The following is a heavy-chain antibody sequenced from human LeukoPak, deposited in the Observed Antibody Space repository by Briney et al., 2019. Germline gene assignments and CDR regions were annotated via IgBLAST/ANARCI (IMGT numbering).Heavy chain of an antibody. Sequence: SETLSLTCAVYGGSFSGYYWSWIRQPPGKGLEWIGEINHSGNTNYNPSLKSRVTISVDTSKNQFSLKLSSVTAADTAVYYCARDRKSSMVRGVSNRDRAFDIWGQGTMVTVSS. V-gene: IGHV4-34*01. J-gene: IGHJ3*02. CDR2: INHSGNT. CDR3: ARDRKSSMVRGVSNRDRAFDI. D-gene: IGHD3-10*01. CDR1: GGSFSGYY.